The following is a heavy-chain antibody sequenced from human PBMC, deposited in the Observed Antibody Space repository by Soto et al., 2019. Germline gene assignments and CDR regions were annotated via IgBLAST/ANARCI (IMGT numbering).Heavy chain of an antibody. CDR2: INPNSGGT. CDR3: ARGGWQWPPHYFDY. J-gene: IGHJ4*02. Sequence: ASVKVSCKASGYTFTGYYMHWVRQAPGQGLEWMGWINPNSGGTNYAQKFQGWVTMTRDTSISTAYMELSRLRSGDTAVYYCARGGWQWPPHYFDYWGQGTLVTVSS. D-gene: IGHD6-19*01. CDR1: GYTFTGYY. V-gene: IGHV1-2*04.